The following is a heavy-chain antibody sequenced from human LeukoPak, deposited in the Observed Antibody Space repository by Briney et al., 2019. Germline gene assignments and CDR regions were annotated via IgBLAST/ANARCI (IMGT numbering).Heavy chain of an antibody. CDR2: IIPILDTT. CDR3: AGESFSRRAGITMVRGVITY. CDR1: GGTLSNYA. J-gene: IGHJ4*02. Sequence: ASVKVSCKASGGTLSNYAINWVRQAPGQELEWMGRIIPILDTTNYAQKFQGRVTIITDESTSTAYMELITLRSGDTAVYYCAGESFSRRAGITMVRGVITYWGQGTLVTVSS. D-gene: IGHD3-10*01. V-gene: IGHV1-69*11.